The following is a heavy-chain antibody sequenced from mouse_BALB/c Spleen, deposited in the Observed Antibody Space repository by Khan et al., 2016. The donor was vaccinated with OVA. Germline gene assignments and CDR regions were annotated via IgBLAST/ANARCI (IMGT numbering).Heavy chain of an antibody. CDR2: INPSNGRT. CDR1: GYTFTSYW. CDR3: ARRHYGYDEGWCAY. D-gene: IGHD2-2*01. V-gene: IGHV1S81*02. Sequence: QVQLQQPGAELVKPGASVKLSCKASGYTFTSYWMHWVKQRPGQGLEWIGEINPSNGRTNYNEKFKSKATLTVDKSSSTAYMQLSSLTSEDSAVYYCARRHYGYDEGWCAYWGQGTLVTVSA. J-gene: IGHJ3*01.